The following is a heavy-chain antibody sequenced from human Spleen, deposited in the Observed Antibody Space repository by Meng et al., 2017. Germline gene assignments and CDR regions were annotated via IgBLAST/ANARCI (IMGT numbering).Heavy chain of an antibody. Sequence: SETLSLTCAVSGGSFSGYYWSWIRQPPGKGLEWIGEINHSGSTYYNPSLKSRVTISVDTSKNQFSLKLSSVTAADTAVYYCARKGLYYDSSGYYYDPLDYYYGMDVWGQGTTVTVSS. CDR2: INHSGST. CDR1: GGSFSGYY. V-gene: IGHV4-34*01. J-gene: IGHJ6*02. D-gene: IGHD3-22*01. CDR3: ARKGLYYDSSGYYYDPLDYYYGMDV.